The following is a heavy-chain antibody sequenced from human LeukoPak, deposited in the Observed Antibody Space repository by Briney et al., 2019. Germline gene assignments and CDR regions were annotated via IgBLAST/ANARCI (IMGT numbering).Heavy chain of an antibody. CDR1: GMSITSRHY. V-gene: IGHV4-38-2*02. D-gene: IGHD3-16*01. Sequence: PSETLSLTCSVSGMSITSRHYWGWIRQPPGKGLEWIGSTSHSDSPYYNPSLESRVSVSLDTSRNQFSLKLTSVTAADTAVYYCARDFGETSLPNWFDPWGQGTLVIVSS. J-gene: IGHJ5*02. CDR3: ARDFGETSLPNWFDP. CDR2: TSHSDSP.